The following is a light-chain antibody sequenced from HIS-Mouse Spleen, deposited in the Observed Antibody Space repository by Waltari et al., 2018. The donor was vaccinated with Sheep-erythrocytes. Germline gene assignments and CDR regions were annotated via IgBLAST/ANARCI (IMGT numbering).Light chain of an antibody. V-gene: IGLV2-8*01. CDR2: EGS. CDR1: SSDVGGYNY. CDR3: SSYAGSNNWV. J-gene: IGLJ3*02. Sequence: QSALTQPPSASGSPGQSVTISCTGTSSDVGGYNYVSWYQPHPGKAPKLMIYEGSKRPSGVPDRFSGSKSGNTASLTGSGLQAEDEADYYCSSYAGSNNWVFGGGTKLTVL.